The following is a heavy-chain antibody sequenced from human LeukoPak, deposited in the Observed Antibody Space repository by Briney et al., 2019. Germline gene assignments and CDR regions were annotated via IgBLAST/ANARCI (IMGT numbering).Heavy chain of an antibody. J-gene: IGHJ5*02. D-gene: IGHD4-17*01. CDR1: GGSISSSSHY. CDR2: IYYSGNT. V-gene: IGHV4-39*01. Sequence: PSETLSLTRTVPGGSISSSSHYWGWLRQPPGEGLEWIGSIYYSGNTYYYPSLKSRVTIAVDTPKNQFSLKLSSVTAADTAVYYCARHPYGASEWFDPWGQGTLVIVPS. CDR3: ARHPYGASEWFDP.